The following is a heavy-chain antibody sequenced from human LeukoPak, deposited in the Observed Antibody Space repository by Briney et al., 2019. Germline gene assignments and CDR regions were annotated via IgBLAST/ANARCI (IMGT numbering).Heavy chain of an antibody. V-gene: IGHV4-38-2*02. CDR1: GYSISSGYY. CDR2: IYHSGST. J-gene: IGHJ4*02. D-gene: IGHD5-24*01. Sequence: PSETLSLTCTVSGYSISSGYYWGWIRQPPGKGLEWIGSIYHSGSTYYNPSLKSRVTISVDTSKNQFSLKLSSVTAADTAVYYCAGAPTKMATITAATIDYWGQGTLVTVSS. CDR3: AGAPTKMATITAATIDY.